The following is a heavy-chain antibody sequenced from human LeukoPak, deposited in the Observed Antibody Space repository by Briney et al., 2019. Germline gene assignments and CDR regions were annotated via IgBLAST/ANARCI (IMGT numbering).Heavy chain of an antibody. CDR3: ARVGRTGTTRWFDP. Sequence: SVKVSCKASGGTFSSYAISWVRQAPGQGLEWMGGIIPIFGTANYAQKFQGRVTMTRDTSISTAYMELSRLRSDDTAVYYCARVGRTGTTRWFDPWGQGTLVTVSS. D-gene: IGHD1-1*01. CDR2: IIPIFGTA. CDR1: GGTFSSYA. J-gene: IGHJ5*02. V-gene: IGHV1-69*05.